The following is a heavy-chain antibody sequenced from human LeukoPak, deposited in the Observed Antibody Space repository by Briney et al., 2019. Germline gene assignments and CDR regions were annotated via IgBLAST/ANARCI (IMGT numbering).Heavy chain of an antibody. D-gene: IGHD1-1*01. CDR2: MNPHSGSA. V-gene: IGHV1-8*01. CDR3: ARIPQRVPHNWFDP. Sequence: ASVRLSCKASGYTFTSNAINWVRQATGQGLEWVGWMNPHSGSACYAQTFQGRVTLTWDTSISTAYMELSSLTADDTAVYYCARIPQRVPHNWFDPWGQGTLVTVSS. CDR1: GYTFTSNA. J-gene: IGHJ5*02.